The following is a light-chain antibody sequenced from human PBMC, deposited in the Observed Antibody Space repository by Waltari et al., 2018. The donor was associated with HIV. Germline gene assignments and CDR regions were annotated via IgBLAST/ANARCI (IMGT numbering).Light chain of an antibody. J-gene: IGLJ1*01. CDR3: SSYTSSSTFV. CDR2: DVS. Sequence: QSALTPPASVSGSPGQSITISCTGTSNDVGSSTYVSWHQQHPGEAPKLIIHDVSDRPSEIFNRFSGSKSGNTASLTISGLQTEDEADYYCSSYTSSSTFVFGTGTRVTVL. V-gene: IGLV2-14*03. CDR1: SNDVGSSTY.